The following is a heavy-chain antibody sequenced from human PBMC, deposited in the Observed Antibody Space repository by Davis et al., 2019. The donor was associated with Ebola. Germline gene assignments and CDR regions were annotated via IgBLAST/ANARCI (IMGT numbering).Heavy chain of an antibody. Sequence: PGGSLRLSCKGSGYSFTSYWIGWVRQMPGKGLEWMGIIYPGDSDTRYSPSFQGQVTISADKSISTAYLQWSSLKASDTAMYYCARTDCVYYYGMDVWGQGTTVTVSS. CDR3: ARTDCVYYYGMDV. CDR2: IYPGDSDT. D-gene: IGHD2-21*02. CDR1: GYSFTSYW. V-gene: IGHV5-51*01. J-gene: IGHJ6*02.